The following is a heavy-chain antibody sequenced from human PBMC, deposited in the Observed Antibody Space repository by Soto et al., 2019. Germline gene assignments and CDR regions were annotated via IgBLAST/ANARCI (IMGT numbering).Heavy chain of an antibody. CDR3: ARVTTIGGVIGSWDFYY. D-gene: IGHD3-16*01. Sequence: QVQLVQSGAEVKKPGASVKVSCKASGYTFTSYDINWVRQATGQGLEWMGWMNPNSGNTGYAQKFQGRVTMTRNTSISTAYMALSSLRSEDTAVYYCARVTTIGGVIGSWDFYYWGQGTLVTVSS. CDR2: MNPNSGNT. V-gene: IGHV1-8*01. CDR1: GYTFTSYD. J-gene: IGHJ4*02.